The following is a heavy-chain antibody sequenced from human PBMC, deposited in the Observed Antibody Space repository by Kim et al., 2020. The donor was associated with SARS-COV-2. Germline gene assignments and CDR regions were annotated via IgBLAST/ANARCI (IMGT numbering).Heavy chain of an antibody. V-gene: IGHV3-23*01. Sequence: GGSLRLSCAASGFTFSSYAMSWVRQAPGKGLEWVSAISGSGGSTYYADSVKGRFTISRDNSKNTLYLQMNSLRAEDTAVYYCAKGGYGSGSILEFDYWGQGTLVTVSS. CDR3: AKGGYGSGSILEFDY. CDR2: ISGSGGST. CDR1: GFTFSSYA. J-gene: IGHJ4*02. D-gene: IGHD3-10*01.